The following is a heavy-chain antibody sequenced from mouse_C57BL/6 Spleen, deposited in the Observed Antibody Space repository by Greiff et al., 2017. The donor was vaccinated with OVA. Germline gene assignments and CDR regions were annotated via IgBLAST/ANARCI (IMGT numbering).Heavy chain of an antibody. Sequence: QVQLQQSGAELVRPGSSVKLSCKASGYTFTSYWMHWVKQRPIQGLEWIGNIDPSDSETHYNQKFKDKATLTVDKSSSTAYMQLSSLTSEDSAVYYCARVGYGSSYQYYFDYWGQGTTLTVSS. CDR2: IDPSDSET. CDR3: ARVGYGSSYQYYFDY. CDR1: GYTFTSYW. V-gene: IGHV1-52*01. J-gene: IGHJ2*01. D-gene: IGHD1-1*01.